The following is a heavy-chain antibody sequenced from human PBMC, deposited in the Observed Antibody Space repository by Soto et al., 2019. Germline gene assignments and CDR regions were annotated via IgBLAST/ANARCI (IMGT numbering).Heavy chain of an antibody. CDR2: IRSGSSTT. D-gene: IGHD6-19*01. V-gene: IGHV3-48*01. Sequence: GGSLRLSCAASGFTFSSYAMSWVRQAPGKGLEWVSSIRSGSSTTYYADSVEGRFTISRDNAKNSLYLQMNSLRAEDTAVYFCASEGWYYFDSWGQGALVTVSS. CDR1: GFTFSSYA. J-gene: IGHJ4*02. CDR3: ASEGWYYFDS.